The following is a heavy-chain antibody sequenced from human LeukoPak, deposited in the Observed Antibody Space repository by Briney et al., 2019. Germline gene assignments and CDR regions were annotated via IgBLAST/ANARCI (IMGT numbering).Heavy chain of an antibody. CDR3: AREGGWLGDYYFDY. J-gene: IGHJ4*02. D-gene: IGHD2-21*02. CDR2: INTNTGNP. Sequence: ASVKVSCKDSGYTFTSYATNWVRQAPGQGLEWMGWINTNTGNPTYAQGFTGRFVFSLDTSVSTAYLQISSLKAEDTAVYHCAREGGWLGDYYFDYWGQGTLVTVSS. V-gene: IGHV7-4-1*02. CDR1: GYTFTSYA.